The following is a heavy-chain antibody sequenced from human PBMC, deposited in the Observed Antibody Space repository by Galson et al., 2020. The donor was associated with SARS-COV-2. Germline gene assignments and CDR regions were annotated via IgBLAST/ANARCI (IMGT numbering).Heavy chain of an antibody. Sequence: GESLKISCKASGYTFTGYYMHWVRQAPGQGLEWMGWINPNSGGTNYAQKFQGRVTMTRDTSISTAYMELSRLRSDDTAGYYWARESGYSILTPEDYCDYWGQGTLVTVSS. CDR1: GYTFTGYY. V-gene: IGHV1-2*02. CDR2: INPNSGGT. D-gene: IGHD3-9*01. J-gene: IGHJ4*02. CDR3: ARESGYSILTPEDYCDY.